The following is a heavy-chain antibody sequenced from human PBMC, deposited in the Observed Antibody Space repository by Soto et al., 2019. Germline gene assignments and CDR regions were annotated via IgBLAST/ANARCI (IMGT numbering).Heavy chain of an antibody. Sequence: GGSLRLSCAASGFTFSSYAMSWVRQAPGKGLEWVSAISGSGYSTYYADSVKGRFTISRDDSKNTLFLQMNSLRVEDTAVYYCARGEPHHYFDYWGQGTLVTVSS. CDR2: ISGSGYST. D-gene: IGHD3-16*01. CDR3: ARGEPHHYFDY. CDR1: GFTFSSYA. J-gene: IGHJ4*02. V-gene: IGHV3-23*01.